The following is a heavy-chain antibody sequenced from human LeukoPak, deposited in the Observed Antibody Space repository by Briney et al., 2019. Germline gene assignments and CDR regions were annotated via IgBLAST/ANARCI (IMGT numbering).Heavy chain of an antibody. V-gene: IGHV4-4*07. CDR1: GGSISSYY. CDR2: IYTSGST. D-gene: IGHD6-13*01. Sequence: PSETLSLTCTVSGGSISSYYWSWIRQPAGKGLEWIGRIYTSGSTNYNPSLKSRVTMSVDTSKNQFSLKLSSVTAADTAVYYCARDRSSSSWYSDFDYWGQGTLVTVSS. J-gene: IGHJ4*02. CDR3: ARDRSSSSWYSDFDY.